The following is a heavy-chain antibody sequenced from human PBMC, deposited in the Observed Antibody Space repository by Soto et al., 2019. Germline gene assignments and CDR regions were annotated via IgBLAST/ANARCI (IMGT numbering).Heavy chain of an antibody. V-gene: IGHV3-21*01. J-gene: IGHJ4*02. D-gene: IGHD6-19*01. CDR3: TREDSIIIPAVADF. CDR1: GFTFTNYG. CDR2: VSKSGYT. Sequence: GGSLRLSCAVSGFTFTNYGFNWVRQAPGKGLEWVSSVSKSGYTYYSDSVKGRFTISRDNAKNSVSLQMNNLRAEDTAVYYCTREDSIIIPAVADFWGQGTLVTVSS.